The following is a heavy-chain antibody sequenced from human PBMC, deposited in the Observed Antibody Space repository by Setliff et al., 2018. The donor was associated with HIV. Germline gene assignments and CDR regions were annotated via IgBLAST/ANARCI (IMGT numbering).Heavy chain of an antibody. J-gene: IGHJ5*02. CDR2: SYYSGST. V-gene: IGHV4-39*07. CDR1: GGSISSSSYY. CDR3: ARVYYNLWSSYFWEHVQLDP. Sequence: SETLSLTCTVSGGSISSSSYYWGWIRQPPGKGLEWIGSSYYSGSTDHNPSLKRRVSISLDTSKNQFSLRLNSATAADTAVYYCARVYYNLWSSYFWEHVQLDPWSQGTRSSSPQ. D-gene: IGHD3-3*01.